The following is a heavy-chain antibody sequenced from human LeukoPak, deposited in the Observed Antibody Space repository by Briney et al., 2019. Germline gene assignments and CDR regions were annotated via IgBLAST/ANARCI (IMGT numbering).Heavy chain of an antibody. J-gene: IGHJ5*02. CDR2: INPNSGGT. D-gene: IGHD2-8*01. V-gene: IGHV1-2*02. CDR3: ARDGDRGYCTNGVCYTAWFDP. Sequence: ASVKVSCKASGYTFTGYYMHWVRQAPGQWLEWMGWINPNSGGTNYAQKFQGRVTMTRDTSISTAYMELSRLRSDDTAVYYCARDGDRGYCTNGVCYTAWFDPWGQGTLVTVSS. CDR1: GYTFTGYY.